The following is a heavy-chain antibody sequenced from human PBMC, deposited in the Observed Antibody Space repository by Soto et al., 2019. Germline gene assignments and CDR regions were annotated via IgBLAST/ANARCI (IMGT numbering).Heavy chain of an antibody. J-gene: IGHJ4*02. CDR1: GYTFTSYA. CDR3: EGGYSSGWYAY. Sequence: QVQLVQSVAEVKKPGASVKVSCKASGYTFTSYAMHWVRQAPGQRLELMGWINAVNRNTKYSQKFQGGGTRTRGASASTAYMELSSLRSEATAVYYCEGGYSSGWYAYGGQRTLVTVAA. D-gene: IGHD6-19*01. CDR2: INAVNRNT. V-gene: IGHV1-3*01.